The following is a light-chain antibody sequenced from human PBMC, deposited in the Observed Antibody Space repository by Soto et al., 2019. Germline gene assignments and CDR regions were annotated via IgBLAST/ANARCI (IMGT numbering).Light chain of an antibody. CDR2: DPS. Sequence: DIQMTQSPSTLPASVGDRVTITCRASQSIGNKLAWYQQKPGKAPKLLIYDPSSLETGVPSRFSGSGSGTEFTLTISSLRPDDFAIYYCEQYHNYWTFGQGTKVEIK. V-gene: IGKV1-5*01. CDR3: EQYHNYWT. CDR1: QSIGNK. J-gene: IGKJ1*01.